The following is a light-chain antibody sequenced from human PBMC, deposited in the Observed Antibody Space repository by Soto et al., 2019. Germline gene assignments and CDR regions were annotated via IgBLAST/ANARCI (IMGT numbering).Light chain of an antibody. Sequence: DVVMTQSPEFLAVSVGERATINCKSSQNVLYTSNNKNYLAWYQQKPGQPPKLLIYWASTRESGVPDRFSGSGSGTDFTLTISSLQAEDVAVYYCQQYYSIPPTFGPGTKVDFK. V-gene: IGKV4-1*01. CDR1: QNVLYTSNNKNY. CDR2: WAS. CDR3: QQYYSIPPT. J-gene: IGKJ3*01.